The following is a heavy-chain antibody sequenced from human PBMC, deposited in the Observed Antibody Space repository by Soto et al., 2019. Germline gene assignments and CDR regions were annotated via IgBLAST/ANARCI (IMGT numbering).Heavy chain of an antibody. D-gene: IGHD2-2*01. Sequence: GGSLRLSCAASGFTFNSYAMHWVRQAPGKGLEWVAVISYDGSNKYYADSVKGRFTISRDNSKNTLYLQMNSLRAEDTAVYYCARTLTVPAAPFFDYWGQGTLVTVSS. CDR1: GFTFNSYA. J-gene: IGHJ4*02. CDR2: ISYDGSNK. CDR3: ARTLTVPAAPFFDY. V-gene: IGHV3-30-3*01.